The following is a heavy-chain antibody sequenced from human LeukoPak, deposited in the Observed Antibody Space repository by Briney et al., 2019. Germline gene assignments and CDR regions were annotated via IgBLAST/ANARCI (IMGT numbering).Heavy chain of an antibody. D-gene: IGHD1-26*01. Sequence: PGGSLRLSCGASGFSLSDYYIDWVRQAPGKGLEWVVRTGNKADGHTAEYAASVRGRFTISRDDSSNSLYLKMNSRKIEDTAVYFCTKGYSGSSVYAFDIWGQGTMVTVSS. CDR3: TKGYSGSSVYAFDI. J-gene: IGHJ3*02. CDR2: TGNKADGHTA. CDR1: GFSLSDYY. V-gene: IGHV3-72*01.